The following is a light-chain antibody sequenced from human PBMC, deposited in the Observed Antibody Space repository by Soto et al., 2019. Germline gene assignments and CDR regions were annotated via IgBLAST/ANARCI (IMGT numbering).Light chain of an antibody. CDR2: DAS. V-gene: IGKV1-5*01. Sequence: DFQMTQSPSTLHASVRDRVTITCRARQNISSRSAWFQQKPWKAPQLLLYDASILECGVPQRFSGSGSGTEFTLTISSLQTDDFSDYYCQPDHSYWTFGQGDKVE. J-gene: IGKJ1*01. CDR1: QNISSR. CDR3: QPDHSYWT.